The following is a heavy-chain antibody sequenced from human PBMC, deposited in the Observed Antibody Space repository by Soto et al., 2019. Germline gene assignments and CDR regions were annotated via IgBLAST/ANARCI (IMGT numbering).Heavy chain of an antibody. V-gene: IGHV5-51*01. CDR1: GYSFTIYW. D-gene: IGHD1-7*01. Sequence: GESLKISCNGSGYSFTIYWIGWVRQMPGKGLEWMAIIHPGDSDTRYSPSFQGLVTVSADRSINTAYLHWSSLKASDTAMYYCARETDGTTFDYWGQGTMVTVSS. CDR3: ARETDGTTFDY. J-gene: IGHJ4*02. CDR2: IHPGDSDT.